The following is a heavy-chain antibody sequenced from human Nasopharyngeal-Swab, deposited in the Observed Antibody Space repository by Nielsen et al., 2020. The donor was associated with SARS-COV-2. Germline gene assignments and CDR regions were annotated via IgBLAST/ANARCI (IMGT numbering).Heavy chain of an antibody. Sequence: WVRQAPGQRLEWMRWINAGNGNTKYSQKFQGGVTITRDTSASTAYMELSSLRSEDTAVYYCARDRRGVLALGYWGQGTRVTVSS. CDR3: ARDRRGVLALGY. D-gene: IGHD3-10*01. CDR2: INAGNGNT. J-gene: IGHJ4*02. V-gene: IGHV1-3*01.